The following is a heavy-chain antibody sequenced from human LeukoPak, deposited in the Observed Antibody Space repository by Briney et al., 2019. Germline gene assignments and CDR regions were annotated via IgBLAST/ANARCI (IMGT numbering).Heavy chain of an antibody. D-gene: IGHD1-14*01. CDR2: ISSSGSTI. J-gene: IGHJ6*03. V-gene: IGHV3-48*03. CDR3: ARSPAGANYYLDV. CDR1: AFTFSSYE. Sequence: GGSLRLSCPASAFTFSSYEMNWVRQAPGKGLEWVSYISSSGSTIYYADSVKGRFTISRDNAKNSLYLQMNSLRAEYTAVYYCARSPAGANYYLDVWGKGTTVTISS.